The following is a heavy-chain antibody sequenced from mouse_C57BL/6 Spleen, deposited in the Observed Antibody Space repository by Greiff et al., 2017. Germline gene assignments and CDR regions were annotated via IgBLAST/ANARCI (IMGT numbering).Heavy chain of an antibody. D-gene: IGHD2-4*01. V-gene: IGHV5-6*01. CDR3: ARRDYDYDGALAY. Sequence: EVQRVESGGDLVKPGGSLKLSCAASGFTLSSYDMSWVRQTPDKRLEWVATISSGGSYTYYPDSVKGRFTISRDNAKNTLYLQMSSRKSEDTAMYYCARRDYDYDGALAYWGQGTLVTVSA. CDR2: ISSGGSYT. CDR1: GFTLSSYD. J-gene: IGHJ3*01.